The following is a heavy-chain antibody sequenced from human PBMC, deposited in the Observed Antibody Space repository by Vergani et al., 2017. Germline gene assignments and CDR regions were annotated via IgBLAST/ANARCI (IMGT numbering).Heavy chain of an antibody. J-gene: IGHJ6*02. CDR3: ARPYCRGGSCYSGDLADV. V-gene: IGHV3-9*01. CDR2: ISWNSGSI. CDR1: GFTFDDYA. Sequence: EVQLVESGGGLVQPGRSLRLSCAASGFTFDDYAMHWVRQAPGKGLEWVSGISWNSGSIGYADSVKGRFTISRDNAKNSLYLQVNSLRAEDTAVYYCARPYCRGGSCYSGDLADVWGQGTTVTVSS. D-gene: IGHD2-15*01.